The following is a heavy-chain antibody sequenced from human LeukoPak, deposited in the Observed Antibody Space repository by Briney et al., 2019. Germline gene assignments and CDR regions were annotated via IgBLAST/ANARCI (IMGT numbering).Heavy chain of an antibody. V-gene: IGHV4-30-2*01. D-gene: IGHD1-26*01. CDR3: ARGEGP. J-gene: IGHJ5*02. CDR2: IYHSGST. CDR1: GGSISSGGYS. Sequence: PSQTLSLTCAVSGGSISSGGYSWNWLRQPPGKGLEWIGNIYHSGSTYYNPSLKSRVTISVDRSKNQFSLNLNSVTAADTVIYYCARGEGPWGQGTLVTVSS.